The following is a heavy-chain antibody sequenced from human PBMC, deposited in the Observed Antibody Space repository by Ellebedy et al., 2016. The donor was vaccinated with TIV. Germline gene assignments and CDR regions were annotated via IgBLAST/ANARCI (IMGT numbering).Heavy chain of an antibody. CDR3: AKDRTPGDGYWVFDQ. V-gene: IGHV3-23*01. D-gene: IGHD5-18*01. J-gene: IGHJ4*02. Sequence: GESLKISCAASGFTFSRHATTWVRQAPGKGLEWVSGIFGSGGGIAYGNSVKGRFTISRDNSKNTVELQMNSLRAEDTAVYYCAKDRTPGDGYWVFDQWGQGTLVTVSS. CDR1: GFTFSRHA. CDR2: IFGSGGGI.